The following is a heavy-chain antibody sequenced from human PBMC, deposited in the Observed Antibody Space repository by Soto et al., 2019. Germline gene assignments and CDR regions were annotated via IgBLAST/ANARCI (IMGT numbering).Heavy chain of an antibody. CDR3: ARSLGWYAIDY. CDR1: GVSIGSNYY. J-gene: IGHJ4*02. D-gene: IGHD6-19*01. Sequence: QVLLQESGPGLVQPSGTLSLSCVVSGVSIGSNYYWGWVRQSPGKGLEWLGDMSHIGSVNYNPSLNNPVNISMDKTQNQFSLKLKSGTAADTAVYYCARSLGWYAIDYWGQGTLVIDSS. CDR2: MSHIGSV. V-gene: IGHV4-4*02.